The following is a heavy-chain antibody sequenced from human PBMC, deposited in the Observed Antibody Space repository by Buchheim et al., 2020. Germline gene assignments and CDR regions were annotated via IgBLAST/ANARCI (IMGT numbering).Heavy chain of an antibody. V-gene: IGHV4-34*01. CDR1: GGSFSGYY. CDR2: INHSGST. Sequence: QVQLQQWGAGLLKPSETLSLTCAVYGGSFSGYYWSWIRQPPGKGLEWIGEINHSGSTNYNPSLKSRVTISVDTSKNQFSLKLSSVTAADTAVYYCARGRSYCTGGVCYFPRLQPNYYYYGMDVWGQGTT. J-gene: IGHJ6*02. D-gene: IGHD2-8*02. CDR3: ARGRSYCTGGVCYFPRLQPNYYYYGMDV.